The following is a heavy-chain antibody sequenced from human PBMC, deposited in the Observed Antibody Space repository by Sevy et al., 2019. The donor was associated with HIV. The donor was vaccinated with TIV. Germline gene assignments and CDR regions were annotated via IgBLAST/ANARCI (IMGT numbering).Heavy chain of an antibody. Sequence: GGSLRLSCAASGFTFSSYAMSWVRQAPGKGLEWVSAISGSGGSTYYADSVKGRSTISRDNSKNTLYLQMNSLRAEDTAVYYCAKVPCVGIAAAGTALDPWGQGTLVTVSS. V-gene: IGHV3-23*01. D-gene: IGHD6-13*01. J-gene: IGHJ5*02. CDR2: ISGSGGST. CDR3: AKVPCVGIAAAGTALDP. CDR1: GFTFSSYA.